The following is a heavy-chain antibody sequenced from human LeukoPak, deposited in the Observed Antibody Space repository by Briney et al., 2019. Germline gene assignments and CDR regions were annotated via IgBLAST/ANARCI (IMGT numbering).Heavy chain of an antibody. D-gene: IGHD1-1*01. V-gene: IGHV1-69*13. CDR1: GGTFSSYA. CDR3: AAEGRGAGTTYYYYGMDV. Sequence: ASVKVSCKASGGTFSSYAISWVRQAPGQGLEWMGGIIPIFGTANYAQKFQGRVTITADESTSTAYMELSSLRSEDTAVYYCAAEGRGAGTTYYYYGMDVWGQGTTVTVSS. J-gene: IGHJ6*02. CDR2: IIPIFGTA.